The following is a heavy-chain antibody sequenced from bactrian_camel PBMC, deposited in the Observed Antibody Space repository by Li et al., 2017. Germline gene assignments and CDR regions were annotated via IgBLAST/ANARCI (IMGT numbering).Heavy chain of an antibody. D-gene: IGHD2*01. CDR3: AADFLQYCKTTRLNY. J-gene: IGHJ4*01. CDR2: MNNRDTP. Sequence: VQLVESGGGPVNPGGSLKLSCIVSEYTISTRPTCVGWIRQAPGKQREQVAAMNNRDTPHYNPSVKGRFTISQDSDKNTVYLQMNNLKPEDTAKYYCAADFLQYCKTTRLNYWGQGTQVTVS. CDR1: EYTISTRP. V-gene: IGHV3S53*01.